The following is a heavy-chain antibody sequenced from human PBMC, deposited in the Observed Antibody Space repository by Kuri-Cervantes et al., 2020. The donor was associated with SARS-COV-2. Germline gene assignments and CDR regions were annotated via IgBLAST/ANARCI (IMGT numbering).Heavy chain of an antibody. CDR3: AKDIRAYCGGDCSGAFDI. V-gene: IGHV3-9*01. J-gene: IGHJ3*02. CDR2: ISWNSGSI. Sequence: SLKISCAASGFTFDDYAMHWVRQAPGKGLEWVSGISWNSGSIGYADSVEGRFTISRDNAKNSLYLQMNSLRAEDTALYYCAKDIRAYCGGDCSGAFDIWGQGTMVTVSS. CDR1: GFTFDDYA. D-gene: IGHD2-21*02.